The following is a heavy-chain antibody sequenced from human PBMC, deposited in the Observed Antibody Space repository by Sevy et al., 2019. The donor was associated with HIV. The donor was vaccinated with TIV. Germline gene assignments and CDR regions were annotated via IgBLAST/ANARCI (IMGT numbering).Heavy chain of an antibody. CDR2: IYSDGST. Sequence: GGSLRLSCAASGFTVSDNYMSWVRQAPGKGLEWVSVIYSDGSTYYADSVKGRFTISRDNSKNTLYLQMNSLRAEETAVYYCANHASDYDSRGYLERFAFDIWGQGTMVTVSS. CDR1: GFTVSDNY. CDR3: ANHASDYDSRGYLERFAFDI. J-gene: IGHJ3*02. D-gene: IGHD3-22*01. V-gene: IGHV3-53*01.